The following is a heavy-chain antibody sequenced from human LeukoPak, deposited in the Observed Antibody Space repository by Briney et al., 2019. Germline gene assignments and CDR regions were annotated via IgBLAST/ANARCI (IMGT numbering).Heavy chain of an antibody. CDR1: GFAFGAYT. Sequence: PGGSLRLSCAASGFAFGAYTMNWVRQAPGKGLEWVSSISSTRSYVYYSDSVKGRFTISRDNSRSTLYFQMNSLRPEDTAIYYCAKHDSSSWHPFWGRGTPVTVSS. V-gene: IGHV3-21*04. D-gene: IGHD6-13*01. CDR3: AKHDSSSWHPF. CDR2: ISSTRSYV. J-gene: IGHJ4*02.